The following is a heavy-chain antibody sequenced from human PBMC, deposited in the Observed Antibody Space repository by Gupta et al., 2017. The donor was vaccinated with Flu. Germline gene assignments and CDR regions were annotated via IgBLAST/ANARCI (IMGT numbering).Heavy chain of an antibody. CDR3: ERSQGALRANWLDP. J-gene: IGHJ5*02. V-gene: IGHV3-11*01. CDR1: GFRVGLDY. CDR2: ISSRRSTV. Sequence: GFRVGLDYRNWIREAAGKRLECVADISSRRSTVFYADYGKGGVTISSVSANNSLYLRMNSLRVEDAAVYYCERSQGALRANWLDPWGQGALVAVSS.